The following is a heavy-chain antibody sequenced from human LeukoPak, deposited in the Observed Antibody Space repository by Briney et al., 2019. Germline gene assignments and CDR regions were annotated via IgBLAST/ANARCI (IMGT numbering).Heavy chain of an antibody. CDR2: INPSGGST. CDR3: ARDPAQTYYYDSSGYYLDY. Sequence: ASVKVSCKASGYTFTGYYMHWVRQAPGQGLEWMGIINPSGGSTSYAQKFQGRVTMTRDTSTSTVYMELSSLRSEDTAVYYCARDPAQTYYYDSSGYYLDYWGQGTLVTVSS. D-gene: IGHD3-22*01. J-gene: IGHJ4*02. V-gene: IGHV1-46*01. CDR1: GYTFTGYY.